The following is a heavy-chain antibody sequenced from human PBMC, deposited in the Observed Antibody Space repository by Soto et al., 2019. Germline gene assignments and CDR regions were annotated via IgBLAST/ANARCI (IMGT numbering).Heavy chain of an antibody. D-gene: IGHD3-22*01. V-gene: IGHV3-30*04. CDR3: ARPPFDSSGYYRN. CDR2: ISYDGTNK. Sequence: TGGSLRLSCVVSGFTLSRYAMHWVRQAPGKGLEWVAAISYDGTNKNYADSVKGRFTISGDNSKDTLYLQMDSLRPDDTAVYYCARPPFDSSGYYRNWGQGTLVTVSS. J-gene: IGHJ4*02. CDR1: GFTLSRYA.